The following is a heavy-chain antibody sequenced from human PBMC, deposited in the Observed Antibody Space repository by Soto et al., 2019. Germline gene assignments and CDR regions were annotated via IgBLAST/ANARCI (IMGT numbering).Heavy chain of an antibody. Sequence: QVQLVESGGGVVQPGRSLRLSCAASGFTFSSYGMHWVRQAPGTGLEWVAVISYDGSDKYYADSVKGRFTTSRDNSKNTLNLQMNSLRADDTAVYYCAKALGELSTERYDYWGQGTLITVSS. CDR2: ISYDGSDK. CDR1: GFTFSSYG. D-gene: IGHD3-16*02. J-gene: IGHJ4*02. V-gene: IGHV3-30*18. CDR3: AKALGELSTERYDY.